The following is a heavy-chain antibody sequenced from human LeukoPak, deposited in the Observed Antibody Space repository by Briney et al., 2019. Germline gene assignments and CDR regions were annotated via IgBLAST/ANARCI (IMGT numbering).Heavy chain of an antibody. J-gene: IGHJ5*02. CDR1: GGTFSSYA. D-gene: IGHD2-21*02. CDR3: ARVVYMVTHPRGFDP. V-gene: IGHV1-69*01. Sequence: SVKVSCEASGGTFSSYAISWVRQAPGQGLEWMGGIIPIFGTANYAQKFQGRVTITADESTSTAYMELSSLRSEDTSVYYCARVVYMVTHPRGFDPWGQGTLVTVSS. CDR2: IIPIFGTA.